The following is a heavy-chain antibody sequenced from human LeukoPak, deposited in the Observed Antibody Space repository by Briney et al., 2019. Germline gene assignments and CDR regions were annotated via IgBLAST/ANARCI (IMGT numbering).Heavy chain of an antibody. CDR2: IYSDGSA. CDR1: GFTFSSYW. V-gene: IGHV3-53*01. J-gene: IGHJ6*03. D-gene: IGHD4-23*01. CDR3: ARSKVETGRYFYYCMDV. Sequence: PGGSLRLSCAASGFTFSSYWMNWVRQAPGKGLEWVSVIYSDGSAYYADSVKGRFTISRDNSKNTLHLQMNSLRAEDTAVYYCARSKVETGRYFYYCMDVWGKGTTVTVSS.